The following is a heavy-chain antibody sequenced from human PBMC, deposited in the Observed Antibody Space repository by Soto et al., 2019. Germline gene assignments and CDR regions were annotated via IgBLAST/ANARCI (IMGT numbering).Heavy chain of an antibody. V-gene: IGHV3-15*01. J-gene: IGHJ4*02. CDR3: TTGWSSKDY. CDR1: GFIFSNAW. CDR2: IKSKADGGTT. D-gene: IGHD3-3*01. Sequence: EVQLVESGGGLVKPGGSLRLSCAASGFIFSNAWMSWVRQAPGKGLEWVGRIKSKADGGTTNYAVPVKGRFNISRDGSKNTLYLQMNGLKTEDTAVYYCTTGWSSKDYWGQGTLVTVSS.